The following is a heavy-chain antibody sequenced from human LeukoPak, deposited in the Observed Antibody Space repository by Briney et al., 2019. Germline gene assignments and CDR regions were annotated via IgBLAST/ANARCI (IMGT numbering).Heavy chain of an antibody. J-gene: IGHJ6*03. Sequence: PSETLSLTCAVYGGSFSGYYWSWIRQPPGKGLEWIGEINHSGSTNYNPSLESRVTISVDTSKNQFSLKLSSVTAADTAVYYCAREIDDFWSGYAYYYYYMDVWGKGTTVTVSS. CDR1: GGSFSGYY. D-gene: IGHD3-3*01. CDR3: AREIDDFWSGYAYYYYYMDV. V-gene: IGHV4-34*01. CDR2: INHSGST.